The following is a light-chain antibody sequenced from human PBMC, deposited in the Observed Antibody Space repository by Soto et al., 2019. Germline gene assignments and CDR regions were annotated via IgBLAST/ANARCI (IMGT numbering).Light chain of an antibody. CDR2: GAS. CDR3: QQYNNWPTWT. J-gene: IGKJ1*01. V-gene: IGKV3-15*01. CDR1: QSVSSN. Sequence: IGVTESPANLSMSAEGRVGQSVDASQSVSSNLAWYQQKPGQAPRLLIYGASTRATGIPARFSGSGSGTEFTLTISSLQSEDFAVYYCQQYNNWPTWTFGQGTRWIS.